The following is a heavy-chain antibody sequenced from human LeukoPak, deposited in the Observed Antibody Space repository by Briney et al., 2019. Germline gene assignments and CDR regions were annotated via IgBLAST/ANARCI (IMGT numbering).Heavy chain of an antibody. Sequence: GGSLRLSCAASGFAFSSYGMHWVRQAPGKGLEWVAVIWYDGSNKHYADSVKGRFTISRDNSKNTLYLQMNSLRAEDTAVYYCVSDQWLSYWGQGTLVTVSS. D-gene: IGHD6-19*01. V-gene: IGHV3-33*01. CDR2: IWYDGSNK. CDR3: VSDQWLSY. J-gene: IGHJ4*02. CDR1: GFAFSSYG.